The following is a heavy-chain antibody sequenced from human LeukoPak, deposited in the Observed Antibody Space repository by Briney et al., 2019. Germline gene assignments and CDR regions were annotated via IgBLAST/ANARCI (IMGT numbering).Heavy chain of an antibody. Sequence: SETLSLTCTVSGGSIRSSHWSWIRQPPGKGLEFIGYIYYSGTSNYNPSLKSRVTMSVDTSNSQFSLKLNSVTAADTAVYYCAKAAGYSTIYWFDPWGQGTLVTVSS. CDR1: GGSIRSSH. CDR3: AKAAGYSTIYWFDP. CDR2: IYYSGTS. D-gene: IGHD6-13*01. V-gene: IGHV4-59*01. J-gene: IGHJ5*02.